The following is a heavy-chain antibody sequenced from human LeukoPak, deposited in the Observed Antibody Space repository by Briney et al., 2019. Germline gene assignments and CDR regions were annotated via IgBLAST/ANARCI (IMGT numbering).Heavy chain of an antibody. J-gene: IGHJ4*02. Sequence: PAGSLRLSCAASGFTFSSYWMHWVRQVPGKRLVWVSRSNSDGSSTNYADSVKGRFTISRDNAKNTLYLQMNSLRAEDTAVYYCARGGDYPFDYWGQGTPVTVSS. CDR3: ARGGDYPFDY. V-gene: IGHV3-74*01. D-gene: IGHD4-17*01. CDR2: SNSDGSST. CDR1: GFTFSSYW.